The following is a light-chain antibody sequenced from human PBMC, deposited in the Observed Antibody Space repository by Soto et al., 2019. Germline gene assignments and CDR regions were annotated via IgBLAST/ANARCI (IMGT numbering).Light chain of an antibody. CDR3: QQYYSYPLT. V-gene: IGKV1-8*01. CDR2: AAS. J-gene: IGKJ4*01. Sequence: AIRMTQSPSSFSASTGDRVTITCRASQGISSYLAWYQQKPEKATKLLIYAASTLQSGVPSRFSGSGSGTDFTLTISCLQSEDFATYYCQQYYSYPLTFGGGTKVNIK. CDR1: QGISSY.